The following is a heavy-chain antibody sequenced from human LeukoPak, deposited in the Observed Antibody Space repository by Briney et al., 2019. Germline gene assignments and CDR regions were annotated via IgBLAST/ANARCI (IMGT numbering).Heavy chain of an antibody. CDR2: IFPILGIA. Sequence: ASVKVSCKASGGTFSSYAISWVRQAPGQGLEWMGRIFPILGIANYAQKFQGRVTITADKSTSTAYMELSSLRSEDTAVYYCARDEYCSSTSCYALDYWGQGTLVTVSS. CDR3: ARDEYCSSTSCYALDY. V-gene: IGHV1-69*04. J-gene: IGHJ4*02. CDR1: GGTFSSYA. D-gene: IGHD2-2*01.